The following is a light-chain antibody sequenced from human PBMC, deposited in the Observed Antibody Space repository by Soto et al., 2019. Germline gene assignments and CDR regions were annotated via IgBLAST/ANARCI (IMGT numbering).Light chain of an antibody. J-gene: IGKJ1*01. CDR1: QGISNY. V-gene: IGKV1-27*01. CDR2: AAS. CDR3: QKYDSALGT. Sequence: DIQMTQSPSSLSASVGDRVTITCRATQGISNYLAWYQQKPGKVPKLLIYAASTLQSGVPSRFSGSGSGTDFTLTISSLQPEDVATYYCQKYDSALGTFGQRTKVDIK.